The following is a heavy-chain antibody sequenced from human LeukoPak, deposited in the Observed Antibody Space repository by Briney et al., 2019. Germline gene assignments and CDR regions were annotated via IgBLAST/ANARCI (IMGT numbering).Heavy chain of an antibody. D-gene: IGHD5-12*01. CDR2: IIPIFGTA. V-gene: IGHV1-69*01. J-gene: IGHJ6*02. CDR3: AGGRNSGYDTVYYYYGMDV. Sequence: SVKVSCKASGGTFSSYAISWVRQAPGQGLEWMGGIIPIFGTANYAQKFQGRVTITADESTSTAYMELSSLRSEDTAVYYCAGGRNSGYDTVYYYYGMDVWGQGTTVTVSS. CDR1: GGTFSSYA.